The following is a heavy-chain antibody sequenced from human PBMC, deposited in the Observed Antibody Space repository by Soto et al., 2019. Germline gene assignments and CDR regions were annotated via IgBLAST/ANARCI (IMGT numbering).Heavy chain of an antibody. CDR3: ARDGTFGGSGSYYYYMDV. CDR1: GYTFTSYY. D-gene: IGHD3-10*01. CDR2: INPSGGST. J-gene: IGHJ6*03. Sequence: GASVKVSCKASGYTFTSYYMHWVRQAPGQGLEWMGIINPSGGSTSYAQKFQGRVTMTRDTSTSTVYMELSSLRSEDTAVYYCARDGTFGGSGSYYYYMDVWGKGTTVTVSS. V-gene: IGHV1-46*03.